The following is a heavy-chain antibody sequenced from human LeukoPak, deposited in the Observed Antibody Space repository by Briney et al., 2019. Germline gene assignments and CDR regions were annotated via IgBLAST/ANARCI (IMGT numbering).Heavy chain of an antibody. CDR2: ISYDGSNK. Sequence: GGSLRLSCAASGFTFISYGMHWVRQAPGKGLEWVAVISYDGSNKYYADSVKGRFTISRDNSKNTLYLQMNSLRAEDTAVYYCARAVSVVVAATPAGYWGQGTLVTVSS. D-gene: IGHD2-15*01. CDR1: GFTFISYG. V-gene: IGHV3-30*19. J-gene: IGHJ4*02. CDR3: ARAVSVVVAATPAGY.